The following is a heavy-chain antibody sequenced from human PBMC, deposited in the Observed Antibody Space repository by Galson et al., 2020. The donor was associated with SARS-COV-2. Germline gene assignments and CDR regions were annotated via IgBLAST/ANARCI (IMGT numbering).Heavy chain of an antibody. D-gene: IGHD6-13*01. J-gene: IGHJ6*02. V-gene: IGHV4-61*02. CDR2: IYSSGST. CDR1: GGSISSSSYY. CDR3: ARGGLATSMDV. Sequence: ASETLSLTCTVSGGSISSSSYYWNWIRQPAGKGLEWIGRIYSSGSTNYNPSLKSRGTMSVDTSKNQISLRVRSVTAADTAVYYCARGGLATSMDVWGQGTTVTVSS.